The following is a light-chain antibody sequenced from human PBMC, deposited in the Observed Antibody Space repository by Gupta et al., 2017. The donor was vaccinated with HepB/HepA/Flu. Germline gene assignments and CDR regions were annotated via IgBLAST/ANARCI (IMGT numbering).Light chain of an antibody. J-gene: IGKJ4*01. CDR1: QSISSY. Sequence: DIQMTQSPSSLSASVVDRVTITCRASQSISSYVNWYQQKPEKAPKLLIYAATTSQRGVPSRFSGTGSGTDFTLTISRLQHEDFATYYWQQSYNTPLTFGGGTKVEIK. CDR3: QQSYNTPLT. V-gene: IGKV1-39*01. CDR2: AAT.